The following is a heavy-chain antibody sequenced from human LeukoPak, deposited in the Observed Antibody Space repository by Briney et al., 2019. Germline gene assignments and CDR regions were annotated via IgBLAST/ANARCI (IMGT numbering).Heavy chain of an antibody. CDR1: GFTFSRYA. J-gene: IGHJ5*02. D-gene: IGHD2-2*01. V-gene: IGHV3-23*01. CDR2: ISGSGGST. Sequence: GGSLRLSCAASGFTFSRYAMSWVRQAPGKGLEWVSAISGSGGSTYYADSVKGRFTISRDNSKNTLYLQMNSLRAEDTAVYYCAKWTGGYCSSTSCRRIDPWGQGTLVTVSS. CDR3: AKWTGGYCSSTSCRRIDP.